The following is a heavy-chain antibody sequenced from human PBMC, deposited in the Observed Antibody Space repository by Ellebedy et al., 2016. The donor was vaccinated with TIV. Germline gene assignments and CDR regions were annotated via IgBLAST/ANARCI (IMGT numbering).Heavy chain of an antibody. Sequence: LRLXXTVSGGSITTDTYYWSWIRQPAGEGLEWIGRIYASGNTNYNPSLRSRVSMSVDTSKNQFSLRMNSVTAADTAVYYCARDGVALSFSPGFDPWGQGTLVIVSS. CDR1: GGSITTDTYY. D-gene: IGHD3-3*02. CDR2: IYASGNT. J-gene: IGHJ5*02. V-gene: IGHV4-61*02. CDR3: ARDGVALSFSPGFDP.